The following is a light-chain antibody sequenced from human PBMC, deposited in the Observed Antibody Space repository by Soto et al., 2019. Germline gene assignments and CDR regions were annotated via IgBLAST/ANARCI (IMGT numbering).Light chain of an antibody. CDR3: SSYTSSSTS. CDR2: EVS. Sequence: QSALTQPPSVSGSPGQSVTISCTGTSSDVGSYNRVSWYQQPPGTAPKLMIYEVSNRPSGVPDRFSGSKSGNTASLTISGLQAEDEADYYCSSYTSSSTSFGTGTKLTV. V-gene: IGLV2-18*02. CDR1: SSDVGSYNR. J-gene: IGLJ1*01.